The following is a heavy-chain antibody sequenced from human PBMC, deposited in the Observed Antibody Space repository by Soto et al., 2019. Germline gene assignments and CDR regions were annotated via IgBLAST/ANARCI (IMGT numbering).Heavy chain of an antibody. Sequence: GAPVKIACKACRYTFSSYYVRWARQNTGQGLEWMGIINPSGGSTSYAQKFQGRVTRTRDTSTSTVYMELSSLRSEDTAVDYCAREFGYSGYDWGLAEGAAAELDFNWFDPWGQGTLVTVSS. CDR1: RYTFSSYY. V-gene: IGHV1-46*01. J-gene: IGHJ5*02. CDR3: AREFGYSGYDWGLAEGAAAELDFNWFDP. D-gene: IGHD5-12*01. CDR2: INPSGGST.